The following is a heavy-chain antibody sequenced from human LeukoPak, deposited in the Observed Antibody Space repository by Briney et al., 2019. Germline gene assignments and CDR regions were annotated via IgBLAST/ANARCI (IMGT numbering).Heavy chain of an antibody. CDR1: GYTFTNYG. J-gene: IGHJ4*02. Sequence: GASVKVSRKASGYTFTNYGITWVRQAPGQGLEWMGWISAYNGNTNYAQKYQGRVTMTTDTSTSIAYMELRSLSSDDTAVYYCARDGPAAAGTDYWGQGTLVTVSS. D-gene: IGHD6-13*01. CDR3: ARDGPAAAGTDY. CDR2: ISAYNGNT. V-gene: IGHV1-18*01.